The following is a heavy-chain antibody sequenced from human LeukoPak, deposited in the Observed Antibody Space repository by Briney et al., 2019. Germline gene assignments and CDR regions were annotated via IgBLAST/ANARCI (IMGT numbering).Heavy chain of an antibody. D-gene: IGHD3-22*01. CDR2: ISSSSSYI. V-gene: IGHV3-21*01. CDR1: GFTFSSYS. J-gene: IGHJ3*02. CDR3: AKDGRLENYYDSSGYITSDAFDI. Sequence: GGSLRLSCAASGFTFSSYSMNWVRQAPGKGLEWVSSISSSSSYIYYADSVKGRFTISRDNAKNSLYLQMNSLRAEDTAVYYCAKDGRLENYYDSSGYITSDAFDIWGQGTMVTVSS.